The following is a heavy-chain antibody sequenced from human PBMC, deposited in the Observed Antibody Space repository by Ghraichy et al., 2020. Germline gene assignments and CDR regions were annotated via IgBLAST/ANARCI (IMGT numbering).Heavy chain of an antibody. J-gene: IGHJ4*02. Sequence: GGSLRLSCEASGFSVTNYAMSWVRQTPGKGLEWVSSISTTSDASYYANSVMGRFTISRDKSKNTLYLQMNSLRDEDTAVYYCAKSPHRLWGKIAVAGHFDFWGQGGQVTVSS. CDR1: GFSVTNYA. CDR2: ISTTSDAS. CDR3: AKSPHRLWGKIAVAGHFDF. V-gene: IGHV3-23*01. D-gene: IGHD6-19*01.